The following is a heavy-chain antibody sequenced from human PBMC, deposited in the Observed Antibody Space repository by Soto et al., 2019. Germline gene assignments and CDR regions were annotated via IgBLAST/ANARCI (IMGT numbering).Heavy chain of an antibody. CDR2: VSDSGST. D-gene: IGHD4-17*01. V-gene: IGHV4-59*01. J-gene: IGHJ4*01. Sequence: SETLSLTCTVSGGSINNYYWSWIRQSPMKGLEWIGYVSDSGSTNYNPSLKSRVTMSIDTSKNQFSLRLTSVTAADTALYYCARADDYKSSTFDYCGHGTLVTVSS. CDR1: GGSINNYY. CDR3: ARADDYKSSTFDY.